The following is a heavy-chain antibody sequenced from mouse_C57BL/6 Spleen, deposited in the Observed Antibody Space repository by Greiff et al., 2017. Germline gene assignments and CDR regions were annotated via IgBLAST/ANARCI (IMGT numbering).Heavy chain of an antibody. J-gene: IGHJ4*01. CDR2: INYDGSST. V-gene: IGHV5-16*01. CDR1: GFTFSDYY. Sequence: EVQLVESEGGLVQPGSSMKLSCTASGFTFSDYYMAWVRQVPEKGLEWVANINYDGSSTYYLDSLKSRFIISRDNAKNILYLQMSSLKSEDTATYYCARVRGDYDGGYAMDYWGQGTSVTVSS. D-gene: IGHD2-4*01. CDR3: ARVRGDYDGGYAMDY.